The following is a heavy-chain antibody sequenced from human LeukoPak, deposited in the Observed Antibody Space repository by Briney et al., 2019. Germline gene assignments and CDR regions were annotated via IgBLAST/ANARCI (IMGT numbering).Heavy chain of an antibody. V-gene: IGHV3-7*01. CDR3: ASNSGYDSFGFDY. Sequence: GGSLRLSCAASGFTFNSYWMSWVRQAPGKGLEWVANIKQDGSEKYYVDSVKGRFTISRDNAKNSLYLQMNSLRAEDTAVYYCASNSGYDSFGFDYWGQETLVTVSS. D-gene: IGHD5-12*01. J-gene: IGHJ4*02. CDR2: IKQDGSEK. CDR1: GFTFNSYW.